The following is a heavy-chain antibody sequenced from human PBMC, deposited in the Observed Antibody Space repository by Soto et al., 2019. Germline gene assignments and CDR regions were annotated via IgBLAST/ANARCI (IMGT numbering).Heavy chain of an antibody. V-gene: IGHV3-48*04. CDR3: ASGAILLRPNDAFDI. Sequence: GSLRLSCAASGFTFSSYSMNWVRQAPGKGLEWVSYISSSSSTIYYADSVKGRFTISRDNAKNSLYLQMNSLRAEDTAVYYCASGAILLRPNDAFDIWGQGTMVTVSS. CDR2: ISSSSSTI. D-gene: IGHD1-26*01. CDR1: GFTFSSYS. J-gene: IGHJ3*02.